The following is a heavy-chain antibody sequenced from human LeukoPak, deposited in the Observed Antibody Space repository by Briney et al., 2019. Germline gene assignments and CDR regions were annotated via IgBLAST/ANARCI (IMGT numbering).Heavy chain of an antibody. V-gene: IGHV3-23*01. D-gene: IGHD2-15*01. CDR3: ANMRAYCSGGSCSNDY. Sequence: PGRSLRLSCAASGFTFTSYAMSWVRHAPGKGLGWVSAIGGSGGCTYYADSVTGRFTISRDNSKNTLYLQMNSLRAEDTAVYYCANMRAYCSGGSCSNDYWGQGTLVTVSS. J-gene: IGHJ4*02. CDR1: GFTFTSYA. CDR2: IGGSGGCT.